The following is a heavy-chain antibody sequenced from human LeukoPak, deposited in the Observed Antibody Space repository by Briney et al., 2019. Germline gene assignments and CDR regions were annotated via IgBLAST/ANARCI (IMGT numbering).Heavy chain of an antibody. V-gene: IGHV4-39*01. J-gene: IGHJ6*02. CDR3: ARIPVALLTHYYYYGMDV. Sequence: SETLSLTCTVSGGSISSGGYYWGWIRQPPGKGLEWIGSIYYSGSTYYNPSLKSRVTISVDTSKNQFSLKLSSVTAADTAVYYCARIPVALLTHYYYYGMDVWGQGTTVTVSS. CDR1: GGSISSGGYY. CDR2: IYYSGST. D-gene: IGHD4-23*01.